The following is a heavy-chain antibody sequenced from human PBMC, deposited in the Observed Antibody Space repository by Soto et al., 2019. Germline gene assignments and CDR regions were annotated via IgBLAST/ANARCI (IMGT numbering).Heavy chain of an antibody. CDR1: GDSVSSNSAA. V-gene: IGHV6-1*01. CDR3: ARTVARVYYYEGVEV. D-gene: IGHD6-19*01. CDR2: TYYRSQWYN. Sequence: QVQLQQSGPGLVKPSQTLALTCVISGDSVSSNSAAWNWIRQSASRGLEWLGRTYYRSQWYNDYAVSVKGRIIINPDTSKNQFSLQLSSVTPEDTAVYYCARTVARVYYYEGVEVWGQWTMVTVSS. J-gene: IGHJ6*02.